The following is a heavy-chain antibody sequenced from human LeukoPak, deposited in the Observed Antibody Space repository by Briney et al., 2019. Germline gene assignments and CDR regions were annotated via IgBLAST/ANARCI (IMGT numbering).Heavy chain of an antibody. CDR1: GYTFTSYG. Sequence: GASVKVSCKASGYTFTSYGISWVRQAPGQGLEWMGWISAYNGNTNYAQKLQGRVTMTTDTSTSTAYMELRSLRSEDTAVYYCARDYSRIAARSGGFDYWGQGTLVTVSS. J-gene: IGHJ4*02. D-gene: IGHD6-6*01. CDR3: ARDYSRIAARSGGFDY. CDR2: ISAYNGNT. V-gene: IGHV1-18*01.